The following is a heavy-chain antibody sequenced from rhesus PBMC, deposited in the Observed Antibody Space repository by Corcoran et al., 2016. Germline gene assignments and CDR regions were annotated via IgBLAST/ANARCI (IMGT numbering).Heavy chain of an antibody. V-gene: IGHV4S7*01. J-gene: IGHJ4*01. CDR1: GGSISSGYG. Sequence: QVQLQESGPGLVKPSETLSLTCAVSGGSISSGYGWSWFRQPPGQGLAWIGHIYGSIGSTYYNPSLKSRVTISKDTSKNQFSLKLSSVTAADTAVYYCARKGYEDDYGYYYTFDYWGQGVLVTVSS. D-gene: IGHD3-9*01. CDR2: IYGSIGST. CDR3: ARKGYEDDYGYYYTFDY.